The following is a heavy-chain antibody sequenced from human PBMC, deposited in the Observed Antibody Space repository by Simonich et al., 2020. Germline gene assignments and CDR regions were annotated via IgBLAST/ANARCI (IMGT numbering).Heavy chain of an antibody. Sequence: QLQLQESGPGLVKPSETLSLTCPVSGGSISSSRYYWGWIRQPPGKGLEWIGSIYYSGSTYYNPSRKSRVTISVDTSKNQFSLKLSSGTAADTAVYYCARRGYCSSTSCYDAFDIWGQGTMVTVSS. CDR3: ARRGYCSSTSCYDAFDI. V-gene: IGHV4-39*01. J-gene: IGHJ3*02. D-gene: IGHD2-2*01. CDR1: GGSISSSRYY. CDR2: IYYSGST.